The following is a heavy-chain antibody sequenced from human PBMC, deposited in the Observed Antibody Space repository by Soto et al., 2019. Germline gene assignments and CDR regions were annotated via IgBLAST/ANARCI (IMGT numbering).Heavy chain of an antibody. CDR2: ISATGGST. CDR3: ARSLDVFLWLGELLSLGFDS. V-gene: IGHV3-23*01. D-gene: IGHD3-10*01. J-gene: IGHJ6*02. CDR1: GFTFDNYV. Sequence: EVQLMESGGGLVQPGGSLRLSCAASGFTFDNYVMNWVRQAPGKGLEWVSGISATGGSTYYAASVRGRFGISRDNSKNTLDLQMNSLRAEDTAVYYCARSLDVFLWLGELLSLGFDSWGQGTTVTVSS.